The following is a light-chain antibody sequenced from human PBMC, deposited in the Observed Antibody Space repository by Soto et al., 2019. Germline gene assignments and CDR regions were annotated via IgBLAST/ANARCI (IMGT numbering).Light chain of an antibody. CDR3: QVWDSGSAHVV. CDR2: SDT. J-gene: IGLJ2*01. CDR1: NIGSKG. Sequence: SYELTQPPSVSVAPGKTASISCGGNNIGSKGVPWYQQKPGQAPVLVIYSDTDLPPVIPERFSGSNSANLATLTISRVEAGDEAGYYCQVWDSGSAHVVFGGGTQLTVL. V-gene: IGLV3-21*04.